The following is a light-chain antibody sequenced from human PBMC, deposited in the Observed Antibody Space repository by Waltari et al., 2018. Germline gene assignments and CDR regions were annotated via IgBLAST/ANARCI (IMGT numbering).Light chain of an antibody. CDR3: AVWDDSLSGRV. Sequence: QSVLTQPPSASGTPGQRVTISCSGSSSNIGTKYVYWYQQFPRTAPKLLIYMNNQRPSGVPDRFSASKSGTSASLAISGLRSEDEADYCCAVWDDSLSGRVFGGGTKLTVL. V-gene: IGLV1-47*01. CDR2: MNN. J-gene: IGLJ3*02. CDR1: SSNIGTKY.